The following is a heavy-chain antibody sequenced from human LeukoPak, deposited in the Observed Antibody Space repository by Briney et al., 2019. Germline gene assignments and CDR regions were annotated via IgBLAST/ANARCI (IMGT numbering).Heavy chain of an antibody. CDR2: ISAYNGNT. V-gene: IGHV1-18*01. CDR3: ARAMSRGIAAHWFDP. Sequence: GASVKVSCKASGYTFTSYGISWVRQAPGQGLEWMGWISAYNGNTNYAQKLQGRVTMTTVTSTSTANMELRSLRSDDTAVYYCARAMSRGIAAHWFDPWGQGTLVTVSS. J-gene: IGHJ5*02. CDR1: GYTFTSYG. D-gene: IGHD6-13*01.